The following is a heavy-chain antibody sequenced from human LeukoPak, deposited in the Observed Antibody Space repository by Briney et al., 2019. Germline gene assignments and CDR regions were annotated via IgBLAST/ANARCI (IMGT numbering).Heavy chain of an antibody. Sequence: GRSLRLSCAASGFTFSSYGMHWVRQAPGKGLEWVAVISYDGSNKYYADSVKGRFTISRDNSKNTLYLQMNSLRAEDTAVYYCAKDTTTYSYGSDYWGQGTLVTVSS. CDR2: ISYDGSNK. V-gene: IGHV3-30*18. CDR1: GFTFSSYG. J-gene: IGHJ4*02. D-gene: IGHD5-18*01. CDR3: AKDTTTYSYGSDY.